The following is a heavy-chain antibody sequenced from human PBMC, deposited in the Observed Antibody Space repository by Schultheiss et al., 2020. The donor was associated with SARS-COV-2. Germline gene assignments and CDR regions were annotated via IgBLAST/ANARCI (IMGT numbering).Heavy chain of an antibody. V-gene: IGHV3-30*03. CDR2: MSNDGHNQ. CDR3: ARDSRWLQGFDY. J-gene: IGHJ4*02. CDR1: GFTFSSYW. Sequence: GESLKISCAASGFTFSSYWMSWVRQAPGKGLEWVAYMSNDGHNQYYVDSVKGRFTISRDNSKNTLYLQMNSLRAEDTAVYYCARDSRWLQGFDYWGQGTLVTVSS. D-gene: IGHD5-24*01.